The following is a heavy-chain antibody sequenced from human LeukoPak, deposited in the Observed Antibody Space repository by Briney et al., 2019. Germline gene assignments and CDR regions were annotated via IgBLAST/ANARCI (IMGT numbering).Heavy chain of an antibody. CDR3: ARGARGYSYGGGAPFVKEVQFDY. Sequence: PSQTLSLTCAISGDSVSSNSAAWNWIRQSPSRGLEWLGRTYYRSKWYNDYAVSVKSRITINPDTSKNQFSLQLNSVTPEDTAVYYCARGARGYSYGGGAPFVKEVQFDYWGQGTLVTVSS. CDR2: TYYRSKWYN. D-gene: IGHD5-18*01. CDR1: GDSVSSNSAA. J-gene: IGHJ4*02. V-gene: IGHV6-1*01.